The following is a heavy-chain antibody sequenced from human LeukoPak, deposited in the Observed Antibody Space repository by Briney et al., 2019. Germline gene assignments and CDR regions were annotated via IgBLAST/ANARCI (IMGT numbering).Heavy chain of an antibody. CDR3: ARVLVVLVPAAMDY. CDR1: GFTFSTYN. V-gene: IGHV3-21*01. Sequence: GGSLRPSCAASGFTFSTYNMNWVRQAPGKGLEWVSSISTSSIYIYYADSVKGRFTISRDNAKNSLYLQMNSLRAEDTAVYYCARVLVVLVPAAMDYWGQGTLVTVSS. D-gene: IGHD2-2*01. J-gene: IGHJ4*02. CDR2: ISTSSIYI.